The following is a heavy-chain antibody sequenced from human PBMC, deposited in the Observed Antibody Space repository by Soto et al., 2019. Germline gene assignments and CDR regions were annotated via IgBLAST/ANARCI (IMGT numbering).Heavy chain of an antibody. CDR3: ARPIVGYSSSPPYGIDV. D-gene: IGHD6-6*01. J-gene: IGHJ6*02. CDR2: IIPIFGTA. Sequence: QVQLVQSGAEVKKPGSSVKVSCKASGGTFSSYAISWVRQAPGQGLEWMGGIIPIFGTANYAQKFQGRVTITADESTSTAYMELSSLRSEDTAVYYCARPIVGYSSSPPYGIDVWGQGTTVTVSS. CDR1: GGTFSSYA. V-gene: IGHV1-69*01.